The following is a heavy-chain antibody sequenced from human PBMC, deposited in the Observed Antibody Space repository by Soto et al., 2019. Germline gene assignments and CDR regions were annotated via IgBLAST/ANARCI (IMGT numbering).Heavy chain of an antibody. J-gene: IGHJ6*02. CDR2: ISGSGGST. CDR1: GFTFSSYA. CDR3: AKDHYDFWSGSLGGYWYYGMDV. Sequence: PGGSLRLSCAASGFTFSSYAMRWVRQAPGKGLEWVSVISGSGGSTYYADSVKGRFTISRDNSNNTLYLQMNSLRAADTAVYYCAKDHYDFWSGSLGGYWYYGMDVWGQGTTVTVSS. V-gene: IGHV3-23*01. D-gene: IGHD3-3*01.